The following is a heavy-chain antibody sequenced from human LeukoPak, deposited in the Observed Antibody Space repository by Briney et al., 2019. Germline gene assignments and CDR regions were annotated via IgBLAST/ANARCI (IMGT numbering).Heavy chain of an antibody. J-gene: IGHJ5*02. V-gene: IGHV3-23*01. CDR2: ISGSGGST. D-gene: IGHD2-15*01. CDR3: AKGLGYCSGGSCYGSGWFDP. CDR1: GFTFSSYA. Sequence: PGGSLRLSRAASGFTFSSYAMSWVRQAPGKGLEWVSAISGSGGSTYYADSVKGRFTISRDNSKNTLYLQMNSLRAEDTAVYYCAKGLGYCSGGSCYGSGWFDPWGQGTLVTVSS.